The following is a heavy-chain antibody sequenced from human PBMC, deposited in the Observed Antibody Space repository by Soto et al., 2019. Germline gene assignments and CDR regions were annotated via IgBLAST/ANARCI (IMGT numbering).Heavy chain of an antibody. J-gene: IGHJ6*03. CDR1: GFNFNNFA. Sequence: EVQLLESGGGLVQPGGSLRLSCAASGFNFNNFAFNWVRQAPGRGLEWVSTVTVTGETTYYADSVRGRFTISRDNSRSILFLQMNILRAEDTAVYYCARSGCNYLACYPYYYYVDVWGKGTTITVSS. CDR3: ARSGCNYLACYPYYYYVDV. D-gene: IGHD4-4*01. CDR2: VTVTGETT. V-gene: IGHV3-23*01.